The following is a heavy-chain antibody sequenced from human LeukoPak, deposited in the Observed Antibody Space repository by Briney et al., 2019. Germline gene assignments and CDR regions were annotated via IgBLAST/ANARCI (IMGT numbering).Heavy chain of an antibody. J-gene: IGHJ4*02. V-gene: IGHV3-21*01. CDR2: ISSSSSYI. CDR1: GFTFSSNS. D-gene: IGHD6-19*01. CDR3: ARDGIAVAGTGASIN. Sequence: PAGSLRLSCAASGFTFSSNSMNWVRQAPGKGLEWVSSISSSSSYISYEDSVKGRFTISRDNAKNSLYLQMNSLRAEDTAVYYCARDGIAVAGTGASINWGQGTLVSVSS.